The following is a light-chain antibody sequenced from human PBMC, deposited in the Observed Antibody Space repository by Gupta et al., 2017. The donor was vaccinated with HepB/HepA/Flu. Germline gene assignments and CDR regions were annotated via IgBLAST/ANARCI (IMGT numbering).Light chain of an antibody. V-gene: IGLV7-43*01. CDR1: PGAVTSVFH. Sequence: QTVVTQEPSLTLSPGGTVTLTCASSPGAVTSVFHSNWFQQRPGQAPRALIYSTNNKHAWTPARFSGSLLGGKAALTLSGVQPEDEAEYYCLLYYGGPWVFGGGTKLTVL. CDR3: LLYYGGPWV. J-gene: IGLJ3*02. CDR2: STN.